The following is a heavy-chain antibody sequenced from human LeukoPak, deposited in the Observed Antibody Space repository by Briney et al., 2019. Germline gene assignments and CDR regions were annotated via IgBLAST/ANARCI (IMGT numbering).Heavy chain of an antibody. V-gene: IGHV3-48*03. CDR3: ARTHSYGYPRYYYGMDV. J-gene: IGHJ6*02. CDR1: GFTFSSYE. CDR2: ISSSGSTI. D-gene: IGHD5-18*01. Sequence: QPGGSLRLSCAASGFTFSSYEMNWVRQAPGKGLEWVSYISSSGSTIYYADSVKGRFTISRDNAKNSLYLQMNSLRAEDTAVYYCARTHSYGYPRYYYGMDVWGQGTTVTVSS.